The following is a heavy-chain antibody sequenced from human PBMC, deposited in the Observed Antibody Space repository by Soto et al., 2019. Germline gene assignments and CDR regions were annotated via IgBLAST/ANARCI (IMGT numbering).Heavy chain of an antibody. J-gene: IGHJ5*02. CDR2: IYHSGST. Sequence: SESLSLPCTGSVCSISSSKWCSCVRQPPGKGLEWIGEIYHSGSTNYNPSLKSRVTISVDKSKNQFSLKLSSVTAADTGVYYCARGIFGVVRCFDPWGQGTLVTVSS. CDR3: ARGIFGVVRCFDP. V-gene: IGHV4-4*02. D-gene: IGHD3-3*01. CDR1: VCSISSSKW.